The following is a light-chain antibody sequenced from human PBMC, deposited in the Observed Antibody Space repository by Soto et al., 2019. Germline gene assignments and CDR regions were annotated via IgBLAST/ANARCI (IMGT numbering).Light chain of an antibody. CDR1: SNDIGIDKL. CDR3: CSYANTNNWL. CDR2: EGF. J-gene: IGLJ2*01. V-gene: IGLV2-23*01. Sequence: QSALTQPASVSGSPGQSITISCTGTSNDIGIDKLVSWYQQHPGRAPKLMIYEGFKRPSGVSDRFSGSKSGNTASLTISGLRAEDEADYHCCSYANTNNWLFGGGTKLTVL.